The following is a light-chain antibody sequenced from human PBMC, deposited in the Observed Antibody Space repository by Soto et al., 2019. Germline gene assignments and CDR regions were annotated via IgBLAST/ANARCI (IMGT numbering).Light chain of an antibody. V-gene: IGKV3-20*01. CDR3: HQYAWSPLT. CDR1: QSVPKSY. J-gene: IGKJ5*01. Sequence: IVLTQSPGTLSLSPGERATLSCRVSQSVPKSYLAWYQQRPGQAPRLLIYDASNRATGIPDRFSGSESGTDFTLTISRLEPEDFAVYYCHQYAWSPLTFGQGTRLEIK. CDR2: DAS.